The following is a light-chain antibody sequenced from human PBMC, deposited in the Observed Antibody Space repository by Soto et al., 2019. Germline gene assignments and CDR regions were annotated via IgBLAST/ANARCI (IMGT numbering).Light chain of an antibody. V-gene: IGKV1-39*01. J-gene: IGKJ4*01. Sequence: DIQMTQSPFALSASVGDTVAITCRASQNVRDSLSWYQQKPGKAPKLLIYGASTLQDGVPSRFSGGGAGTDFTLTIRNLQPEDFATYYCQQTSGDPPLTFGGGTKVEI. CDR3: QQTSGDPPLT. CDR2: GAS. CDR1: QNVRDS.